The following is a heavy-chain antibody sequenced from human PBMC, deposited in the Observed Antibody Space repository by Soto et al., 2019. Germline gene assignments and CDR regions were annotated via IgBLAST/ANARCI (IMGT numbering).Heavy chain of an antibody. CDR2: ILSNDEE. CDR1: GFSLTDSAVG. V-gene: IGHV2-26*01. CDR3: ARIRGYCSGGSCYYYYYAMDV. Sequence: GSGPTLVNPTETLTLTCIVSGFSLTDSAVGVSWIRQSPGKALEWLAHILSNDEEVYSSSLTSRLTISKDTSKNQVVLTMSNMQPVDTATYYCARIRGYCSGGSCYYYYYAMDVWGQGTTVTVSS. J-gene: IGHJ6*02. D-gene: IGHD2-15*01.